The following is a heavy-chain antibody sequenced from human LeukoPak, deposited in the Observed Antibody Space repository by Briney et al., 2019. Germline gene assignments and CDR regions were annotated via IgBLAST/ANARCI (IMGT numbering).Heavy chain of an antibody. D-gene: IGHD3-10*01. Sequence: ASVKVSCKASGYTFTGYYMHWVRQAPGQGLEWMGWMNPNSGNTGYAQKFQGRVTMTRNTSISTAYMELSSLRSEDTAVYYCARSSTEGWFDPWGQGTLVTVSS. CDR1: GYTFTGYY. CDR2: MNPNSGNT. J-gene: IGHJ5*02. CDR3: ARSSTEGWFDP. V-gene: IGHV1-8*02.